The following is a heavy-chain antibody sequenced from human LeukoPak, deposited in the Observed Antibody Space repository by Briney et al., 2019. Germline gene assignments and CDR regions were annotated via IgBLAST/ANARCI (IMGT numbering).Heavy chain of an antibody. Sequence: GASVKVSCKASGYTFTSYGISWVRQAPGQGLEWMGWISAYNGNTKYAQKLQGRVTMTTDTSTSTAYMELRSLRSDDTAVYYCARDIVVVPAAMPGNWFDPWGQGTLVTVSS. V-gene: IGHV1-18*01. CDR1: GYTFTSYG. CDR2: ISAYNGNT. J-gene: IGHJ5*02. CDR3: ARDIVVVPAAMPGNWFDP. D-gene: IGHD2-2*01.